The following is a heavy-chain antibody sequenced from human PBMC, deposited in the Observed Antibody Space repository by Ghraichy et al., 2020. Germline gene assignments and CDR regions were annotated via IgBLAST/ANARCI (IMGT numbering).Heavy chain of an antibody. D-gene: IGHD5-18*01. J-gene: IGHJ6*02. CDR2: ISTYNGNT. Sequence: ASVKVSCKASGFTFTSYGFTWVRQAPGQGLEGMGWISTYNGNTKYSQRLQGRVTMTTDTSTNTAYMELRGLTSDDTAVYYCARTSGWVDTAVYYGMDVWGQGSTVTVS. CDR3: ARTSGWVDTAVYYGMDV. CDR1: GFTFTSYG. V-gene: IGHV1-18*01.